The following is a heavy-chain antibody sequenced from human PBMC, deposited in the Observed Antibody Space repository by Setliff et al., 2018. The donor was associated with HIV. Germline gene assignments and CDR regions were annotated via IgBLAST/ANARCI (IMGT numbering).Heavy chain of an antibody. CDR3: ARSLRYCSGETCYSDWVYDPFDI. CDR1: GGTFSTYV. V-gene: IGHV1-69*13. Sequence: SVKVSCKASGGTFSTYVITWVRQAPGQGLEWMGGIIAMFGTANYAPRFQDRVKITADESTSTAYMELSCLRSGDTAVYYCARSLRYCSGETCYSDWVYDPFDIWGQGTVVTVSS. J-gene: IGHJ3*02. CDR2: IIAMFGTA. D-gene: IGHD2-15*01.